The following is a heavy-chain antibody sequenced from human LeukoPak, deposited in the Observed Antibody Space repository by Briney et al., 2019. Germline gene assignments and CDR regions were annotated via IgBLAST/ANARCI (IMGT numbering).Heavy chain of an antibody. Sequence: PGRSLRLSCAASGFTFSSYGMHWVRQAPGKGLEWVAVISYDGSNKYYADSVKGRLTISRDNSKNTLYLQMNSLRAEDTAVYYCAKETLPMITFGVKVYCYGMDVWGQGTTVTVSS. CDR1: GFTFSSYG. CDR3: AKETLPMITFGVKVYCYGMDV. J-gene: IGHJ6*02. CDR2: ISYDGSNK. V-gene: IGHV3-30*18. D-gene: IGHD3-16*01.